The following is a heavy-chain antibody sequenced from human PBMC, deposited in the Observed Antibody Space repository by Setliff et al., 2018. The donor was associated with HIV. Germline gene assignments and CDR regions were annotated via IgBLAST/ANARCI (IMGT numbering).Heavy chain of an antibody. J-gene: IGHJ4*02. V-gene: IGHV4-59*01. CDR3: ARGRPDDSVGFGY. CDR2: TYYSGST. D-gene: IGHD3-22*01. Sequence: SETLSLTCTVSGGSISSYYWSWIRQPPGKGLEWIGYTYYSGSTNYNPSLKSRVTISVDTSKNQFSLKLTSVTAADTAVYYCARGRPDDSVGFGYWGQGTLVTVSS. CDR1: GGSISSYY.